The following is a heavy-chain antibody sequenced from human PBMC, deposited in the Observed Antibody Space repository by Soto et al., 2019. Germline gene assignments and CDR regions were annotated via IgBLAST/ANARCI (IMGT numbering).Heavy chain of an antibody. Sequence: GASVKVSCKTSGYTFTRNGTSWVRQAPGQGLEWMGWISPKSGSIKYAQKFQGRVIMTTDTSTSTAYMEVRSLRSDDTAVYYCVKDRDSNSWPSRDVWGPGTTVTVSS. D-gene: IGHD3-22*01. CDR2: ISPKSGSI. CDR1: GYTFTRNG. V-gene: IGHV1-18*01. J-gene: IGHJ6*02. CDR3: VKDRDSNSWPSRDV.